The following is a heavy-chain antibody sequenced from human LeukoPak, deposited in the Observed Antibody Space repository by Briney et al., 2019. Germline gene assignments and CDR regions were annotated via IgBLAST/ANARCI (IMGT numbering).Heavy chain of an antibody. V-gene: IGHV3-74*01. Sequence: PGGSLRLSCAGSGFTFSDHWMHWVRQAPGEGLVWVSRINRDGSTENYADSVKGRFSISRDNAKNTVYLEMNSLRAEDTAVYYCTRSLLGGADHWGQGTLVTVSS. CDR1: GFTFSDHW. J-gene: IGHJ4*02. CDR3: TRSLLGGADH. D-gene: IGHD3-16*01. CDR2: INRDGSTE.